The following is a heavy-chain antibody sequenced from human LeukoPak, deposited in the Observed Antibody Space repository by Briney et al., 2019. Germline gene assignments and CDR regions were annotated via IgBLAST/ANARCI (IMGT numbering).Heavy chain of an antibody. Sequence: GGSLRLSCAASGFTFNNYAMNWVRQAPGKGLEWVSSISDGGETTYYADSAKGRFTISRDNSQNTLYLQMNSLRAEDTAVYYCARDYADYVGYFFFDYWGQGTLVTVSS. D-gene: IGHD4-17*01. CDR2: ISDGGETT. V-gene: IGHV3-23*01. CDR3: ARDYADYVGYFFFDY. J-gene: IGHJ4*02. CDR1: GFTFNNYA.